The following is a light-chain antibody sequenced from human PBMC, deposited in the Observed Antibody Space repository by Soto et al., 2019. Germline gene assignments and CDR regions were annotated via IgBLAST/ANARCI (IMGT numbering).Light chain of an antibody. CDR1: QSVSSNF. V-gene: IGKV3-20*01. Sequence: EIVLTQSPGTLSLSPGERATLSCRASQSVSSNFLAWYQQKPGQAPRPLFYGASSKATGIPARFSGSGAGTDFTLTISRLESEDVAVYYCQQYSSSPLTFGRGTKVEIK. CDR3: QQYSSSPLT. CDR2: GAS. J-gene: IGKJ4*01.